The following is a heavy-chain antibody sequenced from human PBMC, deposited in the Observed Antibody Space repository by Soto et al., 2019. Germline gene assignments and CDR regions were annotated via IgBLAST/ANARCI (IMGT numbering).Heavy chain of an antibody. CDR3: ARASYYDFWSGYYTWSYYYYGMDV. CDR1: GYTFTSYG. Sequence: GASVKVSCKASGYTFTSYGISWVRQAPGQGLEWMGWISAYNGNTNYAQKIQCRVTMTTDTSTSTAYTELRSLRSDDTAVYYCARASYYDFWSGYYTWSYYYYGMDVWGQGTTVTVSS. D-gene: IGHD3-3*01. V-gene: IGHV1-18*01. J-gene: IGHJ6*02. CDR2: ISAYNGNT.